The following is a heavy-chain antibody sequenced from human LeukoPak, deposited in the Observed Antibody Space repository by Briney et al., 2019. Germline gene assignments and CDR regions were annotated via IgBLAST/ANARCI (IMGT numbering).Heavy chain of an antibody. CDR1: AFTFNNYS. Sequence: GGSLRLSCAASAFTFNNYSMSWVRQAPGKGLEWVSYISSTGRPIYYADSVKGRFTISRDNAKNSLYLQMNSLRAEDTAVYHCARPMYYDSSGLDYWGQGTLVIVSS. V-gene: IGHV3-48*04. CDR2: ISSTGRPI. J-gene: IGHJ4*02. CDR3: ARPMYYDSSGLDY. D-gene: IGHD3-22*01.